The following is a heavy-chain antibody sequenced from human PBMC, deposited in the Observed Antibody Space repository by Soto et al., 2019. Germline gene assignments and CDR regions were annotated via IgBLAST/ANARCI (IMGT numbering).Heavy chain of an antibody. D-gene: IGHD6-13*01. V-gene: IGHV3-33*01. CDR2: IWYDGSNK. CDR3: ARWGIAAGDY. CDR1: GFPFSSYG. Sequence: QVQLVESGGGVVQPGMSLRLSCAASGFPFSSYGMHWVRQAPGKGLKWVAVIWYDGSNKYYADSVKVRFTISRDNSKNTLYLQMNRLRAGDTAVYYFARWGIAAGDYWGQGTLVTVSS. J-gene: IGHJ4*02.